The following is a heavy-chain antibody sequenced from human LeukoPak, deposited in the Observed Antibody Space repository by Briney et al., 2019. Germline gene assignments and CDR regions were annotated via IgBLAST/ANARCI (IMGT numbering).Heavy chain of an antibody. CDR1: GFTFDDYA. Sequence: GGSLRLSCAASGFTFDDYAMHWVRQAPGKGLEWVSGISWNSGSIGYADSVKGRFTISRDNAKNSLYLQMNSLRAEDTALYYCAKDTGYYYGSGSYSDYWGEGTLVTVSS. CDR2: ISWNSGSI. D-gene: IGHD3-10*01. V-gene: IGHV3-9*01. J-gene: IGHJ4*02. CDR3: AKDTGYYYGSGSYSDY.